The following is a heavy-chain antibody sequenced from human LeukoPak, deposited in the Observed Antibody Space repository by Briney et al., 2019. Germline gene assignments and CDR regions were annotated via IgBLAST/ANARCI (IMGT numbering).Heavy chain of an antibody. CDR2: ITGGAADST. D-gene: IGHD3-22*01. CDR3: AKERSYYDSSGSDY. Sequence: AGGSLRLSCAGSGFTFNNYPISWVRQTPGKGLEWVSAITGGAADSTYYADSVKGRFTISRDNSRNTLFLQMNSLRAEDTAVYYCAKERSYYDSSGSDYWGQGTLVTVSS. J-gene: IGHJ4*02. CDR1: GFTFNNYP. V-gene: IGHV3-23*01.